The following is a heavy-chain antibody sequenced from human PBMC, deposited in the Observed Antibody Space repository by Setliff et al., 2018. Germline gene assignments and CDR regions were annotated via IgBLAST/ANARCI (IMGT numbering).Heavy chain of an antibody. D-gene: IGHD1-26*01. Sequence: PSETLSLTCTVSGDSISNYHWNWIRQPAGKGLEWIGRIYVTESTKYNPSLKSRVTLSIDTSKNQFSLKLSSVTAADTAVYYCASGSYFRNWYFDLWGRGTLVTVSS. CDR2: IYVTEST. V-gene: IGHV4-4*07. J-gene: IGHJ2*01. CDR3: ASGSYFRNWYFDL. CDR1: GDSISNYH.